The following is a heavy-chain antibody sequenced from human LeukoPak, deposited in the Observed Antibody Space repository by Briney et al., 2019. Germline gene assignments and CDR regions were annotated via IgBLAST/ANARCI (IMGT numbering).Heavy chain of an antibody. CDR2: INPNSGGT. CDR3: ARDVDTAMVFDY. Sequence: ASVKVSCKASGYTFTGYYIHWVRQAPGQGLEWMGWINPNSGGTNYAQKFQGRVTMTRDTSISTAYMELSRLRSDDTAVYCCARDVDTAMVFDYWGQGTLVTVSS. V-gene: IGHV1-2*02. J-gene: IGHJ4*02. CDR1: GYTFTGYY. D-gene: IGHD5-18*01.